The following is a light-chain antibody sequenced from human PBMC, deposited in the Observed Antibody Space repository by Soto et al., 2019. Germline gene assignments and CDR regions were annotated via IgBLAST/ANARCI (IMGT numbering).Light chain of an antibody. CDR3: QQYYSFIT. V-gene: IGKV1-8*01. CDR1: QGISSY. J-gene: IGKJ5*01. CDR2: AAS. Sequence: AIRMTQSPSSLSASTGDRVTITCRASQGISSYLAWYQQKPGEAPKLLIYAASTLQSGVPSRFSGSGSGTDFTLTISCLQSEDFATYYCQQYYSFITFGQGTRLEI.